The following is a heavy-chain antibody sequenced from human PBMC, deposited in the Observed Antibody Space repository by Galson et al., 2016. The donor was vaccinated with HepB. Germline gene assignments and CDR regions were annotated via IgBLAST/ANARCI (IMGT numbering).Heavy chain of an antibody. D-gene: IGHD3-16*01. V-gene: IGHV4-39*01. J-gene: IGHJ3*01. CDR3: ASGGRCAGFICSDAFHV. Sequence: SETLSLTCAVSGGSISSGGYYSGWFRQPPGKGLEWIATMYWTGTTAYNPPLKRRVTISADTSENQFSLKLTSVTAADRAAYYCASGGRCAGFICSDAFHVLGHGTMVIVSS. CDR1: GGSISSGGYY. CDR2: MYWTGTT.